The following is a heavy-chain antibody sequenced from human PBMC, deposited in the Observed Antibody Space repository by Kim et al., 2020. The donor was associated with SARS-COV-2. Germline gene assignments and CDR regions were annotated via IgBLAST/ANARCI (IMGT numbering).Heavy chain of an antibody. CDR2: INAGNGNT. CDR3: ARGGDIVVVQAAVTVADPYDWFDP. D-gene: IGHD2-2*01. V-gene: IGHV1-3*01. CDR1: GYTFTSYA. Sequence: ASVKVSCKASGYTFTSYAMHWVRQAPGQRLEWMGWINAGNGNTKYSQKFQGRVTITRDTSASTAYMELSSLRPEDTAVYYCARGGDIVVVQAAVTVADPYDWFDPWGQGTLVTVSS. J-gene: IGHJ5*02.